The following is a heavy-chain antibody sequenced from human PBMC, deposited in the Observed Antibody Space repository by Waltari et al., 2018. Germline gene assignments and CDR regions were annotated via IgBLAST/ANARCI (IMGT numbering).Heavy chain of an antibody. CDR2: ITPSGGST. CDR1: EYTFTSSY. Sequence: QVQLVQSGAEVKKPGASVKISCKTSEYTFTSSYIHWVRQDPGQGLEWMGIITPSGGSTIYAQKYQGRVTMTRDTSTSTVYMELSSLRSEDTAVYYCALDRGALWMDVWGQGTTVTVSS. D-gene: IGHD2-21*01. J-gene: IGHJ6*02. CDR3: ALDRGALWMDV. V-gene: IGHV1-46*01.